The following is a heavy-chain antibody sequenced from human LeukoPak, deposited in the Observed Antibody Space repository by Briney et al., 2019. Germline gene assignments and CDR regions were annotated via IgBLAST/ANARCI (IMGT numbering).Heavy chain of an antibody. Sequence: SETLSLTCAVSGGSISSGGYSWSWIRQPPGKGLEWIGYIYHSGSTYYNPSLKSRVTISVDRSKNQFSLKLSSVTAADTAVYYCARVAMGNYFDYWGQGTLVTVSS. V-gene: IGHV4-30-2*01. CDR2: IYHSGST. D-gene: IGHD2-2*01. J-gene: IGHJ4*02. CDR1: GGSISSGGYS. CDR3: ARVAMGNYFDY.